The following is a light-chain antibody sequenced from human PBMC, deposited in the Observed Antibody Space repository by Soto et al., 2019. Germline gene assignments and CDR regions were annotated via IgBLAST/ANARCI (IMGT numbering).Light chain of an antibody. J-gene: IGKJ1*01. Sequence: EIVLTQSPGTLSSSPGERVTLSCRASQTVTSSYLAWYQQKPGQAPRLLIYGASSRATGIPDRLSGSGSGTDFTLTICRLEPEDFAVYYCQQYGSSPPTFGQGTKV. V-gene: IGKV3-20*01. CDR2: GAS. CDR1: QTVTSSY. CDR3: QQYGSSPPT.